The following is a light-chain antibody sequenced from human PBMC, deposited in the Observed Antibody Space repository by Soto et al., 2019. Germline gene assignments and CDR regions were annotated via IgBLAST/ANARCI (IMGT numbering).Light chain of an antibody. CDR1: QHIDTW. J-gene: IGKJ1*01. Sequence: DIPMTQSPSTLSASVGDRVTITCRASQHIDTWLAWYQQRPGRVPKLLISQASTLQNGVPSRFSGSGSGTEFTLTISSLQPDDFATYFCQQYHTYWWSFGPGSKVEIK. CDR3: QQYHTYWWS. CDR2: QAS. V-gene: IGKV1-5*03.